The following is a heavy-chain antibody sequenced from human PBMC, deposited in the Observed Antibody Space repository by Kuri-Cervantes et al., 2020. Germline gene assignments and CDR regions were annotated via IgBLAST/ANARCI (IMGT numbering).Heavy chain of an antibody. CDR3: ARDYGVYSSGRIDY. D-gene: IGHD6-19*01. CDR1: GGSFSGYY. CDR2: INHSGST. V-gene: IGHV4-34*01. J-gene: IGHJ4*02. Sequence: ESLKISCAVYGGSFSGYYWSWIRQPPGKGLEWIGEINHSGSTNYNPSLKSRVTISVDTSKNQFSLKLSSVTAADTAVYYCARDYGVYSSGRIDYWGQGTLVTVSS.